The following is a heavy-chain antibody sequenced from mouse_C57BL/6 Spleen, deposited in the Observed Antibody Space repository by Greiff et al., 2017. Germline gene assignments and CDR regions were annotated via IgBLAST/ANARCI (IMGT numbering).Heavy chain of an antibody. D-gene: IGHD2-4*01. CDR2: ISPRSGDT. CDR3: AKGDYDYDGGYFDY. Sequence: VKLQESGAELARPGASVKLSCKASGYTFTSYGISWVKQRTGQGLEWIGEISPRSGDTYYNEKFKGKGTLTADKSSSTAYMELRSLTSEDSAVYFCAKGDYDYDGGYFDYWGQGTTRTVSS. V-gene: IGHV1-81*01. CDR1: GYTFTSYG. J-gene: IGHJ2*01.